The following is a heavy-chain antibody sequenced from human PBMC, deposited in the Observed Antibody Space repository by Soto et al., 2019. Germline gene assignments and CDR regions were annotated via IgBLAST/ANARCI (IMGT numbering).Heavy chain of an antibody. D-gene: IGHD2-2*01. CDR1: GFTVTSYW. CDR3: ARDRCSSTSCYIAYYYYGMDV. J-gene: IGHJ6*02. CDR2: TSPAGSST. V-gene: IGHV3-74*01. Sequence: GGSLRLSCAASGFTVTSYWMHWVRQAPGKGLVWVSRTSPAGSSTYYADFVRGRFTISRDNSKNTLYLQMNSLRAEDTAVYYCARDRCSSTSCYIAYYYYGMDVWGQGTTVTVPS.